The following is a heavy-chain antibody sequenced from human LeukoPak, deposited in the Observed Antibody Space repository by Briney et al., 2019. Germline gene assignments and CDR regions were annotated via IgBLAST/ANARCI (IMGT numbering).Heavy chain of an antibody. J-gene: IGHJ4*02. CDR2: INSDGSST. CDR1: GFTFSSYW. V-gene: IGHV3-74*01. CDR3: ARANYDYVWGSYRSYYFDY. Sequence: GGSLRLSCAASGFTFSSYWMHWVRQALGKGLVWVSRINSDGSSTSYADSVKGRFTISRDNAKNTLYLQMNSLRAEDTAVYYCARANYDYVWGSYRSYYFDYWGQGTLVTVSS. D-gene: IGHD3-16*02.